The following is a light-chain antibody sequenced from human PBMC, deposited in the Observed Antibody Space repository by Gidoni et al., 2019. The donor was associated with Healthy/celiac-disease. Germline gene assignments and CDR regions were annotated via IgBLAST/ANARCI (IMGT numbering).Light chain of an antibody. CDR2: ENN. CDR3: GTWDSSRSAVV. J-gene: IGLJ2*01. Sequence: QSVLTQPPSVSAAPGQKVTISCSGSSSNIGNNYVSWYQQLPGTAPKLLIYENNNRPSGMPDRFSGSKSGTSATLGITGLQTGDEADYYCGTWDSSRSAVVFGGGTKLTVL. V-gene: IGLV1-51*02. CDR1: SSNIGNNY.